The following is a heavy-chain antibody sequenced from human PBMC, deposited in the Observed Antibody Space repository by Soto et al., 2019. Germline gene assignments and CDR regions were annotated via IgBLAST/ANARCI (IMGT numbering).Heavy chain of an antibody. CDR1: GFTFSSYA. V-gene: IGHV3-23*01. CDR3: AKWMITFGGVIVPDAFDI. CDR2: ISGSGGST. J-gene: IGHJ3*02. D-gene: IGHD3-16*02. Sequence: GGSLRLSCAASGFTFSSYAMSWVRQAPGKGLEWVSAISGSGGSTYYADSVKGRFTISRDNSKNTLYLQMNSLSAEDTAVYYCAKWMITFGGVIVPDAFDIWGQGTMVTVSS.